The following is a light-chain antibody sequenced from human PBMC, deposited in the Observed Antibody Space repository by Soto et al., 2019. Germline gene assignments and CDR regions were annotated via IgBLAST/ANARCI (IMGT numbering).Light chain of an antibody. CDR3: QQYDKRSLT. CDR2: DAS. Sequence: DLQMTQSPSSLSASVGDRVTITCQASQDISNYLNWYQQKPGKAPKLLIYDASNLETGVPSRFSGSGSGTDFTFTISSLQPEDIATYYCQQYDKRSLTFGGGTKVEIK. J-gene: IGKJ4*01. CDR1: QDISNY. V-gene: IGKV1-33*01.